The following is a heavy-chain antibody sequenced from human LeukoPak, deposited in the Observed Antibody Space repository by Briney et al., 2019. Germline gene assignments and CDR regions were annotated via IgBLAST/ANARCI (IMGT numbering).Heavy chain of an antibody. V-gene: IGHV3-7*03. CDR3: ARGEYYFDGGY. D-gene: IGHD3-22*01. CDR1: GLTFTDYW. Sequence: AGGSLRLSCAVSGLTFTDYWMSWVRQAPGKRLEWVANIKQDGSEKNYVDSVKGRFSISRDNAKNSLYLQMNSLRGDDTAVYYCARGEYYFDGGYWGQGTLVTVSS. J-gene: IGHJ4*02. CDR2: IKQDGSEK.